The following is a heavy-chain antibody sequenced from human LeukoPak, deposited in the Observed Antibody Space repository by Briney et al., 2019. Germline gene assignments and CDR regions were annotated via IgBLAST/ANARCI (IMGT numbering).Heavy chain of an antibody. CDR1: GGTFSSYA. CDR3: ARALNDGSSAGF. CDR2: IIPIFGTA. D-gene: IGHD6-6*01. Sequence: SVKVSCKASGGTFSSYAISWVRQAPGQGLEWMGGIIPIFGTANYAQKFQGRVTITADESTSTAYMELSSLRSEDTAVYYCARALNDGSSAGFWGQGTLVTVSS. J-gene: IGHJ4*02. V-gene: IGHV1-69*13.